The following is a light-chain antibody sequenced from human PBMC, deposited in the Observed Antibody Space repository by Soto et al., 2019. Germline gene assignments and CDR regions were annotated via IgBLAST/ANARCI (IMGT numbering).Light chain of an antibody. Sequence: DIQMTQSPSSVSASVGDRVTLTCRASQGISSWLAWYQQKPGKAPKILIYASSSLESGVPSRFSGSESGSDFTLTISRLQPEDFATYDCQQANSFPFTFGPGTKVDIK. CDR1: QGISSW. CDR2: ASS. CDR3: QQANSFPFT. V-gene: IGKV1-12*01. J-gene: IGKJ3*01.